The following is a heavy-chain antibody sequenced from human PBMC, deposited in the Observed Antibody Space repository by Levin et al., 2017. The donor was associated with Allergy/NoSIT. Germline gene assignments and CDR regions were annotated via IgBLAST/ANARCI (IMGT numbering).Heavy chain of an antibody. D-gene: IGHD3-10*01. CDR1: GFTFSSYA. V-gene: IGHV3-30-3*01. Sequence: GGSLRLSCAASGFTFSSYAMHWVRQAPGKGLEWVAVISYDGSNKYYADSVKGRFTISRDNSKNTLYLQMNSLRAEDTAVYYCARDTRSVARWFWGAFDIWGQGTMVTVSS. CDR2: ISYDGSNK. J-gene: IGHJ3*02. CDR3: ARDTRSVARWFWGAFDI.